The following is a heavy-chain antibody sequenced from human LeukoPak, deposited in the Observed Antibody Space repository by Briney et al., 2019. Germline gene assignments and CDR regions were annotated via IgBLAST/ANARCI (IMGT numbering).Heavy chain of an antibody. CDR1: GYTFTDYY. CDR2: INCNSGGT. D-gene: IGHD6-19*01. Sequence: ASVKVSCKASGYTFTDYYIHWVRQAPGQGLEWMGWINCNSGGTIHAQKFQGRITMTRDTSINTAYMDLSRLRSDDTAVYYCARTRAIAVAPLGYWGQGTVVTVSS. J-gene: IGHJ4*02. V-gene: IGHV1-2*02. CDR3: ARTRAIAVAPLGY.